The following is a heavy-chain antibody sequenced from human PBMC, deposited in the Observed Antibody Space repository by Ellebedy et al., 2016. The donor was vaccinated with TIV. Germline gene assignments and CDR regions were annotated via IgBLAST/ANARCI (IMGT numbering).Heavy chain of an antibody. CDR2: IYPLDSDV. Sequence: GESLKISCQGSGFTFTNYWIGWVRQMPGKGLECIGIIYPLDSDVRYSPSLQGQVTISVDKSTSTTYLQWASLQASDSGLYFCARAPNRKQLWLGGPDYWGQGTLVTVSS. CDR1: GFTFTNYW. V-gene: IGHV5-51*01. CDR3: ARAPNRKQLWLGGPDY. D-gene: IGHD5-18*01. J-gene: IGHJ4*02.